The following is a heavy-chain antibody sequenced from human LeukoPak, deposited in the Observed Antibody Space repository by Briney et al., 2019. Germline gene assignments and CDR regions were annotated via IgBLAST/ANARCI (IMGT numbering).Heavy chain of an antibody. CDR3: AKDRGARGYSMDV. V-gene: IGHV3-30*02. Sequence: GRSLRLAWAAAGFTFSSYGTDWVRQAPGKGLEWVAFIRYEGSNKYYADSVKGRFTISRDNSKNTLYLQMNSLRAEDTAVYYCAKDRGARGYSMDVWGKGTPVTVSS. CDR2: IRYEGSNK. D-gene: IGHD3-10*01. CDR1: GFTFSSYG. J-gene: IGHJ6*03.